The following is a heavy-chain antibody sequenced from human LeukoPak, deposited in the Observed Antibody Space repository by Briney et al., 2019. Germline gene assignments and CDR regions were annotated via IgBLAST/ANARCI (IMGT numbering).Heavy chain of an antibody. CDR2: INHSGST. CDR3: ARGSSSAEYFQH. J-gene: IGHJ1*01. Sequence: SETLSLTCAVYGGSFSGYYWSWIRQPPGKGLEWIGEINHSGSTNYNPSLKSRVTISVDTSKNQFSLKLSSVTAADTAVYYCARGSSSAEYFQHWGQGTLVTVSS. V-gene: IGHV4-34*01. CDR1: GGSFSGYY. D-gene: IGHD6-6*01.